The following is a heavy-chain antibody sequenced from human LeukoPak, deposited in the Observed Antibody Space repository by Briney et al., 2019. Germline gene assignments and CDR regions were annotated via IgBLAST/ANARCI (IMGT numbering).Heavy chain of an antibody. D-gene: IGHD5-18*01. CDR1: GFTLSSYA. CDR2: ISYDGSNK. CDR3: ARDGGSYGSFGPTFDY. J-gene: IGHJ4*02. V-gene: IGHV3-30*04. Sequence: GGSLRLSCAASGFTLSSYAMHWVRQAPGKGLEWVAVISYDGSNKYYADSVKGRFTISRDNSKNTLYLQMNSLRAEDTAVYYCARDGGSYGSFGPTFDYWGQGTLVTVSS.